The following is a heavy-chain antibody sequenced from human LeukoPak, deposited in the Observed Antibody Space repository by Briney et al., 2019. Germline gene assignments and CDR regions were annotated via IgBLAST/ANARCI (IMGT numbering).Heavy chain of an antibody. CDR1: GGSFSDSY. CDR3: ATIYGDFSDFDS. J-gene: IGHJ4*02. Sequence: SETLSLTCAVHGGSFSDSYWNWIRQPPGKGLEWIGEVTHDGRINYNPSLRGRVTISVHPSMNQFSLRLTSVTAADTAVYSCATIYGDFSDFDSWAQGILVTVSS. V-gene: IGHV4-34*01. D-gene: IGHD4-17*01. CDR2: VTHDGRI.